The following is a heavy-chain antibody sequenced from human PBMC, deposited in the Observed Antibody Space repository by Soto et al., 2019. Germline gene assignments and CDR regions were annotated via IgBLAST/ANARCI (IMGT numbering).Heavy chain of an antibody. J-gene: IGHJ6*02. V-gene: IGHV1-8*01. D-gene: IGHD2-21*02. Sequence: QVQLVQSGAEVKKPGASVKVSCKASGYTFTSYDINWVRQATGQGLEWMGWMNPNSGNTGYAQKFQGRVTMTRNTFISTAYMDLSSLRSEDTAVYYCATSTAIPYYYYGMDVWGQGTTVTVSS. CDR1: GYTFTSYD. CDR3: ATSTAIPYYYYGMDV. CDR2: MNPNSGNT.